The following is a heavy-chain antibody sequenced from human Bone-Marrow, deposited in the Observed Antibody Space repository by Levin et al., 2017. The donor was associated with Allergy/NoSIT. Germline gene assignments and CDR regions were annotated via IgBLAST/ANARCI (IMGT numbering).Heavy chain of an antibody. Sequence: GASVKVSCKASGYTFTGYYMHWVRQAPGQGLEWMGRINPNSGGTNYAQKFQGRVTMTRDTSISTAYMELSRLRSDDTAVDYCAREIYKGTVADRGYWGQGTLVTVSS. CDR3: AREIYKGTVADRGY. V-gene: IGHV1-2*06. CDR2: INPNSGGT. J-gene: IGHJ4*02. D-gene: IGHD6-19*01. CDR1: GYTFTGYY.